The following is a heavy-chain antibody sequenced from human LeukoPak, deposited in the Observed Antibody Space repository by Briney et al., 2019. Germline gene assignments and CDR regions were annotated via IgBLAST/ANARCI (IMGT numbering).Heavy chain of an antibody. J-gene: IGHJ4*02. CDR1: GGSFSGYY. CDR3: ARPKGYSSSWYGY. D-gene: IGHD6-13*01. CDR2: INHSGST. Sequence: KTSETLSLTCAVYGGSFSGYYWSWIRQPPGKGLEWIGEINHSGSTNYNPSFKSRVTISVDTSKNQFSLELSSVTAADTAVYYCARPKGYSSSWYGYWGQGTLVTVSS. V-gene: IGHV4-34*01.